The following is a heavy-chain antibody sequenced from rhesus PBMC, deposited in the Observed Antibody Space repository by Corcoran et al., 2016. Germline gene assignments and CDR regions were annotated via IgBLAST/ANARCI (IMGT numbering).Heavy chain of an antibody. Sequence: QVQLQESGPGLVKPSQTLSLTCAVSGDSVSSNIPTWNWIRPSPSRGLEWLGRTFYRSKWNHDYAQSVQNRITINADTSKNQFSLQLNSVTPEDMAVYYCVRDSNWRADYWGQGVLVTVSS. CDR1: GDSVSSNIPT. D-gene: IGHD4-23*01. CDR3: VRDSNWRADY. CDR2: TFYRSKWNH. V-gene: IGHV6-1*01. J-gene: IGHJ4*01.